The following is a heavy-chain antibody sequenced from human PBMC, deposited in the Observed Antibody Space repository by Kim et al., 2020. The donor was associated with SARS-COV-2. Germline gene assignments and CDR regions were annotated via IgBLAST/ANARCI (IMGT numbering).Heavy chain of an antibody. CDR1: GFTFSTYA. J-gene: IGHJ6*02. CDR2: ISRSASGT. D-gene: IGHD5-18*01. Sequence: GGSLRLSCAASGFTFSTYAMNWVRQAPEKGLEWVSSISRSASGTYYADSVKGRFTISRDNSKNTLYLQMDSLRAEDTAVYYCAKSVKSDTAVAEYYHYGMDVWGQGTTVTVSS. V-gene: IGHV3-23*01. CDR3: AKSVKSDTAVAEYYHYGMDV.